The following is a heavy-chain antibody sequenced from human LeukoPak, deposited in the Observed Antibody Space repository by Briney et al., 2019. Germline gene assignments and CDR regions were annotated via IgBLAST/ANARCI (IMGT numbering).Heavy chain of an antibody. CDR2: IYSSGST. CDR1: GFTVSSNY. D-gene: IGHD3-10*01. V-gene: IGHV3-53*01. J-gene: IGHJ3*02. CDR3: AREYRGSRRSDAFDI. Sequence: GGSLRLSCAASGFTVSSNYMSWVRQAPGKGLGWVSVIYSSGSTYYADSVKGRFTISRDNSKNTLYLQMNSLRAEDTAVYYCAREYRGSRRSDAFDIWGQGTMVTVSS.